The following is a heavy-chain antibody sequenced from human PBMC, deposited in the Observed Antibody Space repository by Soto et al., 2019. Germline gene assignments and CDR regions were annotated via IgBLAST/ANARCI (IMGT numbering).Heavy chain of an antibody. D-gene: IGHD6-19*01. V-gene: IGHV3-23*01. Sequence: EVQLLESGGGLVQPGESLRLSCAASGFTFRSYAMSWVRQAPGKGLEWVAAITGSGDSAYYADSVKGRFTISRDNSKNTLFVEMNRLRADDTDVYYCTKDYGAVADFWGQGTLITVSA. J-gene: IGHJ4*02. CDR2: ITGSGDSA. CDR3: TKDYGAVADF. CDR1: GFTFRSYA.